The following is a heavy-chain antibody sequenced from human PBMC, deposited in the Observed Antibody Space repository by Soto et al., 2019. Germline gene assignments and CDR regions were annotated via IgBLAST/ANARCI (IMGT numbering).Heavy chain of an antibody. Sequence: GGSLRLSCAASGFTFSSYAMHWVRQAPGKGLEWVAVISYDGSNKYYADSVKGRFTISRDNSKNTLYLQMNSLRAEDTAVYYCARPTAPYSSGWIDYWGQGTLVTVSS. D-gene: IGHD6-19*01. CDR2: ISYDGSNK. J-gene: IGHJ4*02. CDR1: GFTFSSYA. V-gene: IGHV3-30-3*01. CDR3: ARPTAPYSSGWIDY.